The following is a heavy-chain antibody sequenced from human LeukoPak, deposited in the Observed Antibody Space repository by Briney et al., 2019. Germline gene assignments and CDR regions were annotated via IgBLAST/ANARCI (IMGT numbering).Heavy chain of an antibody. CDR1: GFTFSSYW. J-gene: IGHJ5*02. CDR2: IKQDGSEK. Sequence: GGSLRLSCAASGFTFSSYWMSWVRQAPGKGLEWVASIKQDGSEKYYVDSVKGRFTISRDNAKNSLYLLMNSLRVEDTAVYYCARRSSSSWYSRDWFDPWGQGTLVTVSS. V-gene: IGHV3-7*01. D-gene: IGHD6-13*01. CDR3: ARRSSSSWYSRDWFDP.